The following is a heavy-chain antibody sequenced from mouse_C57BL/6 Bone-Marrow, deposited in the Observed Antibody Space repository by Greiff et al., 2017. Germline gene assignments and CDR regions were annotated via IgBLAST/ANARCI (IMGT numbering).Heavy chain of an antibody. Sequence: VKLQQPGAELVMPGASVKLSCTASGYTFTSYWMHWVKQRPGQGLEWIGEIDPSDSYTNYTQKFKGKSTLTVDKSSSTAYMQLSRLTSEDFAVYYCAREPSVTTVVANAMDYWGQGTSVTVSS. D-gene: IGHD1-1*01. J-gene: IGHJ4*01. CDR2: IDPSDSYT. CDR1: GYTFTSYW. CDR3: AREPSVTTVVANAMDY. V-gene: IGHV1-69*01.